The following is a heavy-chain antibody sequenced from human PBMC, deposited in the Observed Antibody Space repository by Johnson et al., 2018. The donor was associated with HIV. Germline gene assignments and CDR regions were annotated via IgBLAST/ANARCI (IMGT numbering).Heavy chain of an antibody. J-gene: IGHJ3*01. D-gene: IGHD3-16*02. CDR3: AKVGGYHDYVWGSYPGN. Sequence: VQLVESGGGLVQPGGSLRLSCAASGFTFSSYWMHWVRQAPGKGLVWVSRINSDGSSTSYADSVKGRFTISRDNFKNTLYLQMKSLRAEDTAVYYCAKVGGYHDYVWGSYPGNWGQGTMVIVSS. V-gene: IGHV3-74*02. CDR1: GFTFSSYW. CDR2: INSDGSST.